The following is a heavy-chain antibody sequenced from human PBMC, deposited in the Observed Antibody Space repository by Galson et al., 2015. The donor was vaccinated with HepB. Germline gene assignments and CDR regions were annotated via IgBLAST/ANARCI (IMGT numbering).Heavy chain of an antibody. CDR2: IYYSGST. D-gene: IGHD6-19*01. V-gene: IGHV4-39*01. CDR3: ASAYSSGWYSWLR. Sequence: SETLSLTCTVSGGSISSSSYYWGWIRQPPGKGLEWIGSIYYSGSTYYNPSLKSRVTISIDTSKNQFSLKLSSVTAADTAVYYCASAYSSGWYSWLRWGQGTLVTVSS. CDR1: GGSISSSSYY. J-gene: IGHJ4*02.